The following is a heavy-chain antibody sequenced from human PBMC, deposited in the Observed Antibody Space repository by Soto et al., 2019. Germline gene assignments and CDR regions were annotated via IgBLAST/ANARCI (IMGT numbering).Heavy chain of an antibody. CDR1: GGSVSSDGNY. CDR2: ISNTGGT. D-gene: IGHD3-10*01. V-gene: IGHV4-39*02. J-gene: IGHJ1*01. Sequence: PSETLSLTCSVSGGSVSSDGNYWGWIRQPPGKGLEWIGSISNTGGTSYKPSLASRATLSVDTSRNQFSLRLRSVTAADTAVYYCAREFGWGYYNQWGQGTLVTV. CDR3: AREFGWGYYNQ.